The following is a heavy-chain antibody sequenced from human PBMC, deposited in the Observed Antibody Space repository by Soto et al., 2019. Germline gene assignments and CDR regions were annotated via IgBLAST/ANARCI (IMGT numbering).Heavy chain of an antibody. J-gene: IGHJ4*02. CDR1: GFTFSSYA. D-gene: IGHD3-3*01. V-gene: IGHV3-23*01. CDR3: AKLDQYYDFWSGYYTDY. Sequence: ESGGGLVQPGGSLRLSCAASGFTFSSYAMSWVRQAPGKGLEWVSAISGSGGSTYYADSVKGRFTISRDNSKNTLYLQMNSLRAEDTAVYYCAKLDQYYDFWSGYYTDYWGQGTLVTVSS. CDR2: ISGSGGST.